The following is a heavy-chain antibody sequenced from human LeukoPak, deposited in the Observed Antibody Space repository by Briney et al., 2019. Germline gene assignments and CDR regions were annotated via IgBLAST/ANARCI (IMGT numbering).Heavy chain of an antibody. CDR2: IYYSGST. Sequence: SETLSLTCTVSGGSISSGDYYWSWIRQPPGKGLEWIGYIYYSGSTYYNPSHKSRVTISVDTSKNQFSLKLSSVTAADTAVYYCARGPGITNFDPWGQGTLVTVSS. D-gene: IGHD1-14*01. CDR3: ARGPGITNFDP. CDR1: GGSISSGDYY. V-gene: IGHV4-30-4*01. J-gene: IGHJ5*02.